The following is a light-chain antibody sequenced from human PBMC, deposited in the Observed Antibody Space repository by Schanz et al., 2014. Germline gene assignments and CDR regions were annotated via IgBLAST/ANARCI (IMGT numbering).Light chain of an antibody. Sequence: ETVLTQSPATLSLSPGERATLSCRASQSVTKNLVWYQHKPGQAPRLLIYDSSNRATGIPARFTGSGSGTDHTLTISSLEPEDFAVYYCQQFGGSPLVTFGGGTKVEIK. CDR1: QSVTKN. V-gene: IGKV3-11*01. CDR2: DSS. CDR3: QQFGGSPLVT. J-gene: IGKJ4*01.